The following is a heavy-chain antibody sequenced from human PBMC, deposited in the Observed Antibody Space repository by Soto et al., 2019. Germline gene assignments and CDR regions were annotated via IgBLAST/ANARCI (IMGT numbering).Heavy chain of an antibody. CDR1: GDSVSSNTAA. CDR3: ARGVAGSGFDL. Sequence: PSQTLSLTCAISGDSVSSNTAAWNWIRSSPSRGLEWLGRTYYRSNWRHDYAVSVKSRITVNPDTSKNLFSLQLNSVTPDDTAAYYCARGVAGSGFDLWGQGTLVTVSS. J-gene: IGHJ4*02. CDR2: TYYRSNWRH. D-gene: IGHD6-19*01. V-gene: IGHV6-1*01.